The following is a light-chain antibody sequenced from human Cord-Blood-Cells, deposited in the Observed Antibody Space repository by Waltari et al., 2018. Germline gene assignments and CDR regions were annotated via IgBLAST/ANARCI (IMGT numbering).Light chain of an antibody. CDR1: SSNIGNYA. J-gene: IGLJ1*01. V-gene: IGLV1-36*01. CDR2: YDD. CDR3: AAWDDSLNGYV. Sequence: QSVLTQPPSVSEAPRQRVTISCSGRSSNIGNYAVNWYQQPPGKAPKLLIYYDDLLPSGVSDRFSGSKSGTSASLAISGLQSEDEADYYCAAWDDSLNGYVFGTGTKVTVL.